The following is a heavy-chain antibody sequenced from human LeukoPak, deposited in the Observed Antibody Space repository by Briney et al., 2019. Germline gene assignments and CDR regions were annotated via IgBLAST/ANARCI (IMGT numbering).Heavy chain of an antibody. J-gene: IGHJ4*02. CDR1: GGSIDSGGYY. V-gene: IGHV4-31*03. D-gene: IGHD6-19*01. Sequence: SETLSLTCTVSGGSIDSGGYYWSWIRQHPGKGLEWIGYINYSGSTYYNPSLKSRVTISVDTSKNQFSLKLSSVTAADTAVYYCARLSFSSGWYYFDYWGQGILVTVSS. CDR2: INYSGST. CDR3: ARLSFSSGWYYFDY.